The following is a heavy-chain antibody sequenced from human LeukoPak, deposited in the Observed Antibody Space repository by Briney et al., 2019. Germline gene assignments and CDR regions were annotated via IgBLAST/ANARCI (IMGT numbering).Heavy chain of an antibody. CDR1: GGSISSYY. Sequence: PSETLSLTCTVSGGSISSYYWSWIRQHPGKGLEWIGYIYYSGSTFYKPSLKSRVTISVDTSKNQFSLKLSSVTAADTAVYYCARVCSGGSCLDWGQGTLVTVSS. CDR3: ARVCSGGSCLD. V-gene: IGHV4-59*06. CDR2: IYYSGST. J-gene: IGHJ4*02. D-gene: IGHD2-15*01.